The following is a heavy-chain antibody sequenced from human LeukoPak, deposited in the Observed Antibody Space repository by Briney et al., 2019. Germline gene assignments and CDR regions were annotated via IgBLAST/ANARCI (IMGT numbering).Heavy chain of an antibody. V-gene: IGHV3-20*04. J-gene: IGHJ4*02. CDR3: ARGDSSWYGLPYYFDY. CDR1: GFTFDDYG. Sequence: GGSLRLSCAASGFTFDDYGMSWVRQAPGKGLEWVSGINWNGGSTGYADSVKGRFTISRDNAKNSLYLQMNSLRAEDTALYYCARGDSSWYGLPYYFDYWGQGTLVTVS. CDR2: INWNGGST. D-gene: IGHD6-13*01.